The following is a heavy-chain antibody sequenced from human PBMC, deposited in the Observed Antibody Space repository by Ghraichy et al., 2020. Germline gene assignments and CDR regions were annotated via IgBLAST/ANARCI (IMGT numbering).Heavy chain of an antibody. Sequence: GGSLRLSCAASGFTFSSRWMSWVRQAPGKGLEWVASINQDGSENYYEDSLKGRFTISRDNAKNSLYLQMNSLRAEDTAVYYCARPLYTEGTPFDHWGQGTLVTVSS. CDR3: ARPLYTEGTPFDH. J-gene: IGHJ4*02. D-gene: IGHD3-16*01. CDR2: INQDGSEN. CDR1: GFTFSSRW. V-gene: IGHV3-7*01.